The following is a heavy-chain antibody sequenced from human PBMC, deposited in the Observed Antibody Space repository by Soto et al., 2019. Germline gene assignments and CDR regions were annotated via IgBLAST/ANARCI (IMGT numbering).Heavy chain of an antibody. CDR2: IYYSGST. Sequence: SETLSLTCTASGGSISSSSYYWGWIRQPPGKGLEWIGSIYYSGSTYYNPSLKSRVTISVDRSKNQFSLKLSSVTAADTAVYYCARVTSTMIDPVPLDYWGQGTLVPVSS. CDR3: ARVTSTMIDPVPLDY. J-gene: IGHJ4*02. D-gene: IGHD3-22*01. CDR1: GGSISSSSYY. V-gene: IGHV4-39*07.